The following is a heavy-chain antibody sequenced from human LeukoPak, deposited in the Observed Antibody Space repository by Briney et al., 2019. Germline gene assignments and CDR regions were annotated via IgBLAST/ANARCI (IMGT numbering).Heavy chain of an antibody. D-gene: IGHD2-2*01. CDR3: ARVGYCSSTSCYAPSGVAFDI. CDR1: GFTFSSYW. V-gene: IGHV3-7*01. J-gene: IGHJ3*02. CDR2: IKQDGCEK. Sequence: GGSLRLSCAASGFTFSSYWMSWVRQAPGKGLEWVANIKQDGCEKYYVDSVKGRFTISRDNAKNSLYLQMNSLRAEDTAVYYCARVGYCSSTSCYAPSGVAFDIWGQGTMVTVSS.